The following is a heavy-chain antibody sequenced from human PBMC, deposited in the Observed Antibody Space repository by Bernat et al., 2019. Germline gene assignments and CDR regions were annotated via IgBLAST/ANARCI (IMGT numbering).Heavy chain of an antibody. CDR3: ARLGEAVAGTEYAFDI. CDR2: INPSGGST. Sequence: QVQLVQSGAEVKKPGASVKVSCKASGYTFTSYYMHWVRQAPGQGLEWMGIINPSGGSTSYAQKFQGRVTMTRDTSTSTVYMELSSLRSEDTAVYYCARLGEAVAGTEYAFDIWGQGTMVTVSS. D-gene: IGHD6-19*01. CDR1: GYTFTSYY. J-gene: IGHJ3*02. V-gene: IGHV1-46*01.